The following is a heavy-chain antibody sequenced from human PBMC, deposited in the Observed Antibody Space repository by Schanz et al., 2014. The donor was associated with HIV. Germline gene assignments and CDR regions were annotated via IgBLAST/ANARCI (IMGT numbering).Heavy chain of an antibody. CDR1: GFTFSNYA. CDR2: MTTNDRI. Sequence: EVQLLESGGGLVQPGGSLRLSCAASGFTFSNYAMTWVRQAPGKGLEWVSVMTTNDRIYYAESVKGRFTISRDTSTNTLYLQMSGPRGEDTAVYYCAKEEWFGFDPWGQGTLVTVSS. V-gene: IGHV3-23*01. J-gene: IGHJ5*02. CDR3: AKEEWFGFDP. D-gene: IGHD3-3*01.